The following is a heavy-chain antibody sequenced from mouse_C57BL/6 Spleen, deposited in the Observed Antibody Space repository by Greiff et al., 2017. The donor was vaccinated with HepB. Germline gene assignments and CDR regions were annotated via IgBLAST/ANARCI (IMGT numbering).Heavy chain of an antibody. Sequence: EVQLQQSGPELVKPGASVKISCKASGYTFTDYYMNWVKQSHGKSLEWIGDINPNNGGTSYNQKFKGKATLTVEKSSSTAYMELRSLTSEDSAVYYCALYDSYAMDYWGQGTSVTVSS. CDR3: ALYDSYAMDY. CDR1: GYTFTDYY. J-gene: IGHJ4*01. D-gene: IGHD2-3*01. CDR2: INPNNGGT. V-gene: IGHV1-26*01.